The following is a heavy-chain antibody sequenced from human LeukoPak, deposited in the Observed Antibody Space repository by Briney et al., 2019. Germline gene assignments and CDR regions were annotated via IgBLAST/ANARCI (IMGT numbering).Heavy chain of an antibody. CDR1: GFIFSSYS. V-gene: IGHV3-21*04. D-gene: IGHD2-2*01. J-gene: IGHJ4*02. CDR2: ISGTGSYI. CDR3: ARDPPVCSTSCLDY. Sequence: GGSLRLSCAASGFIFSSYSMNWVRQAPGKGLEWVSSISGTGSYIFYADSVKGRFTISRDNSKNTLYLQMNSLRVEDTAVYYCARDPPVCSTSCLDYWGQGTLVTVSS.